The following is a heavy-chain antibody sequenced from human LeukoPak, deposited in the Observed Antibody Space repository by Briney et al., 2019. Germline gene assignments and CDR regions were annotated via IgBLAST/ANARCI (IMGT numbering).Heavy chain of an antibody. CDR1: GFMFSSHG. V-gene: IGHV3-30*18. Sequence: GRSLRLSCAASGFMFSSHGMHWVRQAPGKGLEWVAIISYDGGKKYYADSVKGRFTISRDNSKNTLYLQMNSLRVEDTAVYYCAKGDYCDVLTGRQNWFGPWGQGTLVTVSS. CDR2: ISYDGGKK. J-gene: IGHJ5*02. CDR3: AKGDYCDVLTGRQNWFGP. D-gene: IGHD3-9*01.